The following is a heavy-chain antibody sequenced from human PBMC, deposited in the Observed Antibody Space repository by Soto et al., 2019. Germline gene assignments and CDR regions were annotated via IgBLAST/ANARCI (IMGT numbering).Heavy chain of an antibody. Sequence: QVQLVESGGGVVQPGRSLRLFCAASGFTFSTTVMHWLRQAPGKGLEWVAAVSHDGFSKYYADSVRGRFTITKDNAQTTVHLEMNSLRPEDEAVYYCATEDYSGGRAGTFYHWGQGTLVIVSS. CDR2: VSHDGFSK. V-gene: IGHV3-30-3*01. J-gene: IGHJ1*01. CDR3: ATEDYSGGRAGTFYH. CDR1: GFTFSTTV. D-gene: IGHD6-25*01.